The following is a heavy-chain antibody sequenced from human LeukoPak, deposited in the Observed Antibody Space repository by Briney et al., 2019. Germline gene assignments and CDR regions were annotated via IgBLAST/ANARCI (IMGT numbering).Heavy chain of an antibody. V-gene: IGHV4-61*01. CDR1: GGSVSSDSYY. CDR3: ATKGPRRGYFDY. J-gene: IGHJ4*02. CDR2: IYYTGST. Sequence: SETLSLTCTVSGGSVSSDSYYWSWIRQPPGRGLEWIGYIYYTGSTNYNPSLKSRVTISVDMSKNQFSLKLTSVTAADTAVYYCATKGPRRGYFDYWGQGTLVAVSS.